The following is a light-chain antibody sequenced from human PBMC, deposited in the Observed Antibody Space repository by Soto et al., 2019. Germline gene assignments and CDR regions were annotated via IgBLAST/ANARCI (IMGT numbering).Light chain of an antibody. CDR3: QQANSFPRT. CDR2: KAS. Sequence: DIQMTQSPSTLSGSVGDRVTITCRASQTISSWLAWYQQKPGKAPKLLIYKASTLKSGVPSRFSGSGSGTEFTLTISSLQPEDFATYYCQQANSFPRTFGPGTKVDIK. J-gene: IGKJ3*01. CDR1: QTISSW. V-gene: IGKV1-5*03.